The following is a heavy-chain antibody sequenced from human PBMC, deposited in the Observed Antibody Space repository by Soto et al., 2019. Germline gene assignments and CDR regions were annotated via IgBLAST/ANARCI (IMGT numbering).Heavy chain of an antibody. Sequence: QITLKESGPTLVKPTQTLTLTCTFSGFSLTTRGVGVGWIRQPPGKALECLALIYWDDDKRYSPSLQSRLSVIKLTCXNQVVLTMTNVDPVDTATYYCAHIPNYYQYDWFDPWGQGTLVSVSS. CDR3: AHIPNYYQYDWFDP. J-gene: IGHJ5*02. D-gene: IGHD3-16*01. CDR2: IYWDDDK. CDR1: GFSLTTRGVG. V-gene: IGHV2-5*02.